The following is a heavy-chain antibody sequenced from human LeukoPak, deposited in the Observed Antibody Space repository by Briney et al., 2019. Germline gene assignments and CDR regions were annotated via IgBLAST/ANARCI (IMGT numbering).Heavy chain of an antibody. CDR3: ARGFGVAAAGPGY. J-gene: IGHJ4*02. D-gene: IGHD6-13*01. V-gene: IGHV4-34*01. Sequence: SETLSLTCAVYGGSFSGYYWSWIRQPSGKGLEWIGEINHSGSTNYNPSLKSRVTISVDTSKNQFSLKLSSVTAADTAVYYCARGFGVAAAGPGYWGQGTLVTVSS. CDR2: INHSGST. CDR1: GGSFSGYY.